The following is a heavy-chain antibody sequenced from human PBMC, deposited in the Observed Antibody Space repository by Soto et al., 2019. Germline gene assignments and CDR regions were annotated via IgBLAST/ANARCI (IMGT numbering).Heavy chain of an antibody. CDR3: ARDRGKTTVSTEYDAFDI. Sequence: SETLSLTCTVSGGSISSYYWSWIRQPPGKGLEWIGYIYYSGSTNYNPSLKSRVTISVDTSKNQFSLKLSSVTAADTAVYYCARDRGKTTVSTEYDAFDIWGQGTMFTVSS. CDR1: GGSISSYY. V-gene: IGHV4-59*01. J-gene: IGHJ3*02. CDR2: IYYSGST. D-gene: IGHD4-17*01.